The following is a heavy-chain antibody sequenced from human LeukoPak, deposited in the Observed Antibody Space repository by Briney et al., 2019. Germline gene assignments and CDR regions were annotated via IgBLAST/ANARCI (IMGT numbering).Heavy chain of an antibody. CDR1: GGSFSGYY. CDR2: INHSGST. Sequence: SETLSLTCAVYGGSFSGYYWSWIRQPPGKGLEWIGEINHSGSTNYNPSLKSRVTISVDTSKNQFSLKLSSVTAADTAVYYCAGCPGRIRGLSGPRFDFWGQGTLVTVSS. D-gene: IGHD3-3*01. J-gene: IGHJ4*02. V-gene: IGHV4-34*01. CDR3: AGCPGRIRGLSGPRFDF.